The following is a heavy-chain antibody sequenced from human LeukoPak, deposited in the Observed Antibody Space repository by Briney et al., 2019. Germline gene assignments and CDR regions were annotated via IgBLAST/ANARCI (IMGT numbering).Heavy chain of an antibody. CDR3: ARDIYDSSGYYSWFDP. V-gene: IGHV1-2*02. D-gene: IGHD3-22*01. J-gene: IGHJ5*02. CDR2: INPNSGGT. CDR1: GYTFTGYY. Sequence: ASVKVSCKASGYTFTGYYMHWVRQAPGQGLEWMGWINPNSGGTNYAQKFQGRVTMTGDTSISTAYMELSRLRSDDTAVYYCARDIYDSSGYYSWFDPWGQGTLVTVSS.